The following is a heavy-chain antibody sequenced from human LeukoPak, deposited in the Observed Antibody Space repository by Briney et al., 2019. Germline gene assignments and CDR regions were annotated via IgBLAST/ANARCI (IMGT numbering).Heavy chain of an antibody. CDR2: ISSSGSTI. J-gene: IGHJ6*03. D-gene: IGHD3-10*01. CDR1: GFTFSSYW. CDR3: ARVSGSYYYMDV. V-gene: IGHV3-48*04. Sequence: GGSLRLSCAASGFTFSSYWMSWVRQAPGKGLEWVSYISSSGSTIYYADSVKGRFTISRDNAKNSLYLQMNSLRAEDTAVYYCARVSGSYYYMDVWGKGTTVTISS.